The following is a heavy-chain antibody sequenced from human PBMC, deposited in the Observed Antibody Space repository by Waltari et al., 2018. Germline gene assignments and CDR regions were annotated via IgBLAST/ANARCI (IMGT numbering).Heavy chain of an antibody. V-gene: IGHV4-39*01. CDR3: ARHNIVVVPAAMSWTGTTFGHFDY. CDR1: GGSISSSSYY. Sequence: QLQLQESGPGLVKPSETLSLTCTVSGGSISSSSYYWGWIRQPPGKGLEWLGSLYYRGRSCHHPSLHSRGTISVDTAKNVFSLKLSSGTAADTAVYYCARHNIVVVPAAMSWTGTTFGHFDYWGQGTLVTVSS. CDR2: LYYRGRS. D-gene: IGHD2-2*01. J-gene: IGHJ4*02.